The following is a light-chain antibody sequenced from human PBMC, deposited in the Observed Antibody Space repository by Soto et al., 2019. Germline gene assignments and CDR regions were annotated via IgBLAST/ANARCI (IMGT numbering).Light chain of an antibody. J-gene: IGKJ1*01. Sequence: ESVFTESPCTLSLSPGERATLSCRASQSVRSGSLAWYQQKPGQAPRLLIYAASSRATGIPDRFSGSGSGTDFTLTISRLEPEDFAVYYCHQYGSSPVTFGQGTKVDIK. V-gene: IGKV3-20*01. CDR1: QSVRSGS. CDR3: HQYGSSPVT. CDR2: AAS.